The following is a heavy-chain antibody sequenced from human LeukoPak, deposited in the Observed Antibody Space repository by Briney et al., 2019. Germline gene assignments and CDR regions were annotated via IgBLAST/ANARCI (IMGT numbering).Heavy chain of an antibody. CDR1: GFTVSSNY. CDR2: IYSDGRT. Sequence: SGGSLRLSCAGSGFTVSSNYMTWVRQAPGKGLEWVSVIYSDGRTYYGDSVKGRFTISRDNSKNMVYLQMNSLRAEDTALYYCALAGYRSSGLGVWGQGTLVTASS. D-gene: IGHD6-13*01. V-gene: IGHV3-53*01. CDR3: ALAGYRSSGLGV. J-gene: IGHJ4*02.